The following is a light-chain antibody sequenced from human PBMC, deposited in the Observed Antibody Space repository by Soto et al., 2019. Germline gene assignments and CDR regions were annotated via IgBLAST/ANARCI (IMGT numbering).Light chain of an antibody. CDR2: RTS. CDR3: HQYNERPSNT. Sequence: EIVMTQSPATLSVSPWERATLSFMASQSVSNNLAWYQQRPGQAPRLLIYRTSTRATGIPARFSGSGSGTEFSLTITGLQSEDFAVYYCHQYNERPSNTFGQGTRLEIK. V-gene: IGKV3-15*01. J-gene: IGKJ5*01. CDR1: QSVSNN.